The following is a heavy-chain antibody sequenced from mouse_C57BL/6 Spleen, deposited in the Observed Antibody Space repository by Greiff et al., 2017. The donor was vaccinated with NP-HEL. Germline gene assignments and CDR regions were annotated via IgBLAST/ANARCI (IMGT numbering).Heavy chain of an antibody. J-gene: IGHJ3*01. CDR3: ARGGYDYPFAY. D-gene: IGHD2-4*01. CDR2: IDPSDSET. CDR1: GYTFTSYW. Sequence: VQLQQPGAELVRPGSSVKLSCKASGYTFTSYWMHWVKQRPIQGLEWIGNIDPSDSETHYNQKFKDKATLTVDKSSSTAYMQLSSLTSEDSAVYYCARGGYDYPFAYWGQGTLVTVSA. V-gene: IGHV1-52*01.